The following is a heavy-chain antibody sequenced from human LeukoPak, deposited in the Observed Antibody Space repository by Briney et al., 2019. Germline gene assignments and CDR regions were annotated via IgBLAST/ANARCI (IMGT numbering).Heavy chain of an antibody. Sequence: GGSLRLSCAASRFTFSTYGMSWVRQAPGKGLEWVSSISGSGGSTNYADSVKGRFTISRDNSKNTLYLQMNSLRDEDTAVYYCAKGSVGRFDYWGQGTLVTVSS. J-gene: IGHJ4*02. CDR1: RFTFSTYG. D-gene: IGHD1-26*01. CDR3: AKGSVGRFDY. V-gene: IGHV3-23*01. CDR2: ISGSGGST.